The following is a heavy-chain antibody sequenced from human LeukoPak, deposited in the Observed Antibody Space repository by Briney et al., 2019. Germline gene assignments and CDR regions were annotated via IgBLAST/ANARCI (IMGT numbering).Heavy chain of an antibody. D-gene: IGHD3-10*01. CDR1: GFTFSSYA. V-gene: IGHV4-34*01. CDR3: AREMVRPGGAEDDY. CDR2: INHSGST. J-gene: IGHJ4*02. Sequence: PGGSLRLSCAASGFTFSSYAMSWIRQPPGKGLEWIGEINHSGSTNYNPSLKSRVTISVDTSKNQFSLKLSSVTAADTAVYYCAREMVRPGGAEDDYWGQGTLVTVSS.